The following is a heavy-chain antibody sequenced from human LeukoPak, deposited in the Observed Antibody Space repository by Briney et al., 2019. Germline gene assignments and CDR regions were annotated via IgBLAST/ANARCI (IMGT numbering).Heavy chain of an antibody. J-gene: IGHJ3*02. V-gene: IGHV3-23*01. CDR1: GFTFSSYA. D-gene: IGHD2-2*01. CDR3: AKDQVVPAAIWTVPVNAFDI. CDR2: ISGSGGST. Sequence: GGSLRLSCAASGFTFSSYAMSWVRQAPGKGLEWVSAISGSGGSTYYADSVKGRFTISGDNSKNTLYLQMNSLRAEDTAVYYCAKDQVVPAAIWTVPVNAFDIWGQGTMVTVSS.